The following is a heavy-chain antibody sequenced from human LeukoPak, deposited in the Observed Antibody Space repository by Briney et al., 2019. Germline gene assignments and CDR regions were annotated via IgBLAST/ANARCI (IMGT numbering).Heavy chain of an antibody. Sequence: ASVKVSCKASAYTFTSYGISWVRQAHGQGLEWMGWISAYNGNTKYAQKVQGRVTMSTDTSTSTAYMELRSLRSDDTAVYYCARITIFGVDVAWFDPWGQGTLVTVSS. CDR1: AYTFTSYG. J-gene: IGHJ5*02. CDR3: ARITIFGVDVAWFDP. D-gene: IGHD3-3*01. V-gene: IGHV1-18*01. CDR2: ISAYNGNT.